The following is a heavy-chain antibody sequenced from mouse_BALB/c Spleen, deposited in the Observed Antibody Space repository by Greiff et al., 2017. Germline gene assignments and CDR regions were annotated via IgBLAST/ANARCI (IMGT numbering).Heavy chain of an antibody. Sequence: EVKLMESGGGLVQPGGSLRLSCATSGFTFTDYYMSWVRQPPGKALEWLGFIRNKANGYTTEYSASVKGRFTISRDNSQSILYLQMNTLRAEDRATYYCARGAPYGYWGQGTAGTVAA. J-gene: IGHJ4*01. CDR3: ARGAPYGY. CDR1: GFTFTDYY. CDR2: IRNKANGYTT. V-gene: IGHV7-3*02. D-gene: IGHD2-10*02.